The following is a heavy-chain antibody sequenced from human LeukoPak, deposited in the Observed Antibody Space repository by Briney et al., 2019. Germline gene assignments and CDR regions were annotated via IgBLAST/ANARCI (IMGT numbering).Heavy chain of an antibody. V-gene: IGHV1-69*06. CDR2: IIPMFGTP. J-gene: IGHJ5*02. CDR1: GDTFTTYA. D-gene: IGHD2-8*01. Sequence: SVKVSWKTSGDTFTTYAIIWVRQAPGQGLEWMGGIIPMFGTPNYAQRLQGRVTITADKSTKTAYMELSSLRSEDTAVYYCARAGIPGYCTNVTCSNWLDPWGQGTLVTVSS. CDR3: ARAGIPGYCTNVTCSNWLDP.